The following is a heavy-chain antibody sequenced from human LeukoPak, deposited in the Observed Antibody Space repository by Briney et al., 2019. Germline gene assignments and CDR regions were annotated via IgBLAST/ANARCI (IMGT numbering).Heavy chain of an antibody. J-gene: IGHJ3*02. CDR3: ARVGCTTTSCRLADAFDI. Sequence: GGSLRLSCAGSGFIFSDYRVDWVRQAPGKGLEWVASVSGLSNYIYYADSVKGRFTVSRDNAKSSLYLQMDRLRAEDTAVFYCARVGCTTTSCRLADAFDIWGQGTMVTVSS. CDR2: VSGLSNYI. CDR1: GFIFSDYR. D-gene: IGHD2-2*01. V-gene: IGHV3-21*01.